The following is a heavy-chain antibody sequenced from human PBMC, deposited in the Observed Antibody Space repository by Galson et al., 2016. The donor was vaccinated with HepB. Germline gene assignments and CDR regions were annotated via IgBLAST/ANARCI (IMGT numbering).Heavy chain of an antibody. V-gene: IGHV3-30*18. J-gene: IGHJ5*01. CDR3: AKDDTGSCDS. D-gene: IGHD1-26*01. CDR2: VSNDGTRK. CDR1: GFTFSRYG. Sequence: SLRLSCAASGFTFSRYGMHWVRQAPGKGLEWLAVVSNDGTRKYYADSVKGRLTISRDNSKNTVYVQMNGLKTEDTALYYCAKDDTGSCDSWGQGTLVTVSS.